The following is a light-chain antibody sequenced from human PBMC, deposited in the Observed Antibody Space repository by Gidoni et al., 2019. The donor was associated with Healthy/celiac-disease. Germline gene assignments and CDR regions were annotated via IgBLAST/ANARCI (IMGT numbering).Light chain of an antibody. J-gene: IGKJ1*01. V-gene: IGKV1-39*01. Sequence: DIQMTQSPSSLSASVGDRVTITCRASQSISSYLNWYQQKPGKAPKLLIYAASSLQSGVPSRFSGSGSGTDFTLTISSLQPEDFATYYCQQSYSTSFGQGTKAEIK. CDR2: AAS. CDR1: QSISSY. CDR3: QQSYSTS.